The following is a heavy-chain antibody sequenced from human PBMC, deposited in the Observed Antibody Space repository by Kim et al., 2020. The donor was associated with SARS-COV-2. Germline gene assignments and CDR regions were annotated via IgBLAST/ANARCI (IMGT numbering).Heavy chain of an antibody. CDR3: AREAPPDIVLMVYECPFDP. D-gene: IGHD2-8*01. J-gene: IGHJ5*02. V-gene: IGHV4-39*07. Sequence: SRVTISVDTSKNQFSLKLSSVTAADTAVYYCAREAPPDIVLMVYECPFDPWGQGTLVTVSS.